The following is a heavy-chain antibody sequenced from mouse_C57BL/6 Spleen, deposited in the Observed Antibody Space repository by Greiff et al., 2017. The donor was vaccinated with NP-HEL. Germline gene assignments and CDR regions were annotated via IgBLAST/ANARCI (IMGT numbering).Heavy chain of an antibody. CDR1: GYTFTDYY. CDR2: INPYNGGT. Sequence: VQLQQSGPVLVKPGASVKMSCKASGYTFTDYYMNWVKQSHGKSLEWIGVINPYNGGTSYNQKFKGKATLTVDKSSSTAYMELNSLTSEDSAVYYCARRPYYGSSYGYFDVWGTGTTVTVSS. J-gene: IGHJ1*03. CDR3: ARRPYYGSSYGYFDV. D-gene: IGHD1-1*01. V-gene: IGHV1-19*01.